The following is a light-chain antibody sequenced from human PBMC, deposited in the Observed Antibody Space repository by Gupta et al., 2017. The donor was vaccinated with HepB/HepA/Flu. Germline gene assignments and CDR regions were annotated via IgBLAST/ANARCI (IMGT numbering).Light chain of an antibody. Sequence: QSALTQPASVSGSPGQSITISCTGTSSGVGSYNLVSWYQQHPGKAPKLMIYEVSKRPSGVSNRFSGSKSGNTASLTISGLQAEDEAYYYCCSYAGSYVVFGGGTKLTVL. J-gene: IGLJ2*01. CDR3: CSYAGSYVV. V-gene: IGLV2-23*02. CDR2: EVS. CDR1: SSGVGSYNL.